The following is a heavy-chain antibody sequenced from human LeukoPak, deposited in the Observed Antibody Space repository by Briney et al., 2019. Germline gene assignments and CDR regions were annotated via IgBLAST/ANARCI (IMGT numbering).Heavy chain of an antibody. Sequence: GGSLRLSCAASGFTFSDYYMSWIRQAPGKGLEWVSYISSSGSTIYYADSVKGRSTISRDNAKNSLYLQMNSLRAEDTAVYYCARTLGYCSSTSCYTGSRFDPWGQGTLVTVSS. V-gene: IGHV3-11*01. CDR2: ISSSGSTI. D-gene: IGHD2-2*02. J-gene: IGHJ5*02. CDR3: ARTLGYCSSTSCYTGSRFDP. CDR1: GFTFSDYY.